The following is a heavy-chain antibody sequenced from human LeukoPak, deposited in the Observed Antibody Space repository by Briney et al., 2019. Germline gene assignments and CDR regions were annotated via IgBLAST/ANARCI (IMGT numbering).Heavy chain of an antibody. Sequence: PGGSLRLSCAASGFTFSSYWMSWVRQAPGKGLEWVSTISATGGSTYYADSVKGRFTISRDNSKDTLYLQMNSLRAEDTAVYYCAKGGYSSGWRNYFDYWGQGTLVTVSS. CDR1: GFTFSSYW. V-gene: IGHV3-23*01. CDR2: ISATGGST. D-gene: IGHD6-19*01. J-gene: IGHJ4*02. CDR3: AKGGYSSGWRNYFDY.